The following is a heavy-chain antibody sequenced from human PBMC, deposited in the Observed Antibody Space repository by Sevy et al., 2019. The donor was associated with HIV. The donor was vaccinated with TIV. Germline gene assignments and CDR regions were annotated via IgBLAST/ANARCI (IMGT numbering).Heavy chain of an antibody. Sequence: GGSLRLSCAASGFTFSSYSMNWVRQAPGKGLEWVSYISSSSSTIYYADSVKGRFTISGDNAKNALYLQMNCLRGEDTAVYYCARDWGTVGMVAAKHNYGMDVWGQGTTVTVSS. CDR1: GFTFSSYS. CDR2: ISSSSSTI. D-gene: IGHD2-15*01. V-gene: IGHV3-48*01. CDR3: ARDWGTVGMVAAKHNYGMDV. J-gene: IGHJ6*02.